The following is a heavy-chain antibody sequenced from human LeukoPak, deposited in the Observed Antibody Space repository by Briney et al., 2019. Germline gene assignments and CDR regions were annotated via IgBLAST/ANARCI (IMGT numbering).Heavy chain of an antibody. Sequence: SETLSLTCTVSGVSISSYYWSWIRQPPGKELEWIGYIYYSGSTNYNPSLKSRVTISVDTSKNQFSLKLSSVTAADTAVYYCARAIAAAGAYYYYYMDVWGKGTTVTISS. D-gene: IGHD6-13*01. CDR2: IYYSGST. V-gene: IGHV4-59*01. CDR3: ARAIAAAGAYYYYYMDV. J-gene: IGHJ6*03. CDR1: GVSISSYY.